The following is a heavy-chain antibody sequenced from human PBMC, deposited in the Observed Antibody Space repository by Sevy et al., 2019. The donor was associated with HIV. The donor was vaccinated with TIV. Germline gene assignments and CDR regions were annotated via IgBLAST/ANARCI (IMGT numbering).Heavy chain of an antibody. CDR1: GGSISSSSYY. J-gene: IGHJ6*02. D-gene: IGHD2-15*01. CDR2: IYYSGST. V-gene: IGHV4-39*01. Sequence: SETLSLTCTVSGGSISSSSYYWGWIRQPPGKGLEWIGSIYYSGSTYYNPSLKSRVTISVDTSKNQFSLKLSSVTAADTAVYYCARQYCSGGSCYQFSNYYYYGMDVLGQGTTVTVSS. CDR3: ARQYCSGGSCYQFSNYYYYGMDV.